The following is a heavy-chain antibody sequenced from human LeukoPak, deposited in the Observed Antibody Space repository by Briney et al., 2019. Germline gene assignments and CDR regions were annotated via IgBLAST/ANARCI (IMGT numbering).Heavy chain of an antibody. D-gene: IGHD3-16*02. CDR3: AKEPYDYVWGSYRTNWFDP. V-gene: IGHV3-23*01. J-gene: IGHJ5*02. CDR1: GFTFSSYA. CDR2: ISGSGGST. Sequence: GGSLRLSCAASGFTFSSYAMSWVRQAPGKGLERVSAISGSGGSTYYADSVKGRFTISRDNSKNTLYLQMNSLRAEDTAVYYCAKEPYDYVWGSYRTNWFDPWGQGTLVTVSS.